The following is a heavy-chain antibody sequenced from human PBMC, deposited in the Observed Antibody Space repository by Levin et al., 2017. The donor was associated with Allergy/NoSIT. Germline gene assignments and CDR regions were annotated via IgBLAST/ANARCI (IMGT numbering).Heavy chain of an antibody. CDR1: GSSFTSYW. CDR2: IYPGDSAT. V-gene: IGHV5-51*01. Sequence: PGGSLRLSCQGSGSSFTSYWIGWVRQMPGKGLEWMGIIYPGDSATRYSPSFQGQVTISADKSISTAYLPWSRLKASDTAIYYCARRGTRDSYFCMDVWGKGTTVTVS. CDR3: ARRGTRDSYFCMDV. J-gene: IGHJ6*03. D-gene: IGHD1-1*01.